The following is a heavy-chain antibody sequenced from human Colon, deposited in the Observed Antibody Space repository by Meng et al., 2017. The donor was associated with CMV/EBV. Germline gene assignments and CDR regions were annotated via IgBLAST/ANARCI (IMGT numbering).Heavy chain of an antibody. CDR1: GFYLNPYEVG. CDR3: AHKSLPAAFFDY. D-gene: IGHD2-2*01. J-gene: IGHJ4*02. Sequence: QITLKWSGPTLVKPTQTLTLACPFSGFYLNPYEVGVGWFRQPPGKAPEWLALIYWDDDKRYRSSPGNRLTLTHDASKNQVVLTMTDMDPVDTATYYCAHKSLPAAFFDYWSQGTLVIVSS. V-gene: IGHV2-5*02. CDR2: IYWDDDK.